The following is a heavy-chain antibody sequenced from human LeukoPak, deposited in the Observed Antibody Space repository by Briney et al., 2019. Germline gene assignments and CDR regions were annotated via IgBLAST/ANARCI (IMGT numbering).Heavy chain of an antibody. CDR1: GFTFSSYS. J-gene: IGHJ4*02. D-gene: IGHD3-10*01. Sequence: PGGSLRLSCAASGFTFSSYSMMWVRQAPGKGLEWVSYISSSSTTIHYADSVKGRFTISRDNAKNSVYLQMNSLRAEDTAVYYCAAHYGSGSPDYWGQGTLVTVSS. CDR3: AAHYGSGSPDY. V-gene: IGHV3-48*01. CDR2: ISSSSTTI.